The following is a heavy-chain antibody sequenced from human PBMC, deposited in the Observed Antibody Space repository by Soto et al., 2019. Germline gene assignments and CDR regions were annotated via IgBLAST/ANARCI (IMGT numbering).Heavy chain of an antibody. CDR1: GFTFSSYAM. J-gene: IGHJ4*02. D-gene: IGHD3-3*01. CDR2: IYHSGST. V-gene: IGHV4-4*02. Sequence: PGXSLRLSCAASGFTFSSYAMSCVRQAPSKGLEWIGEIYHSGSTNYNPSLKSRVTISVDKSKNQFSLKLSSVTAADTAVYYCARAYYDFFQLPTKYYFDYWGQGTLVTVSS. CDR3: ARAYYDFFQLPTKYYFDY.